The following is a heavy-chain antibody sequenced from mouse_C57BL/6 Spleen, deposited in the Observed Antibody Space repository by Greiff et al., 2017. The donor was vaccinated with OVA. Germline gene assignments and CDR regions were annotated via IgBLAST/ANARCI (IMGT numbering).Heavy chain of an antibody. CDR3: ALDSSGYDYAMDY. Sequence: QVQLQQSGAELARPGASVKMSCKASGYTFTSYTMHWVKQRPGQGLEWIGYINPSRGYTKYNQKFKDKATLTADKTYSTASKHLSSLTSEDSALYYCALDSSGYDYAMDYWGQGTPVTVSS. CDR2: INPSRGYT. CDR1: GYTFTSYT. J-gene: IGHJ4*01. V-gene: IGHV1-4*01. D-gene: IGHD3-2*02.